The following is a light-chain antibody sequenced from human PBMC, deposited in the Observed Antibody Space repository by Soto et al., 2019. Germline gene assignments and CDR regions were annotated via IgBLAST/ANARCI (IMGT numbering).Light chain of an antibody. CDR3: QQSYSTPPWT. CDR1: QSISSY. CDR2: AAS. Sequence: DIQMTQSPSSLSASVGDRVTITCRASQSISSYLNWYQQKPGKAPKLLIYAASRLQSGVPSRFSGSGSVTDLTLTISSLQPEDFETYYCQQSYSTPPWTFGQGTKVEIK. V-gene: IGKV1-39*01. J-gene: IGKJ1*01.